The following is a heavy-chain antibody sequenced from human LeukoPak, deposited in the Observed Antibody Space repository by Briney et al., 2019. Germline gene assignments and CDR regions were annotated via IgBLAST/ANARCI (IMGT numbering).Heavy chain of an antibody. CDR2: IKQDGSEK. V-gene: IGHV3-7*05. D-gene: IGHD3-3*01. Sequence: GGSLRLSCAASGFTFSSYWMSWVRQAPGKGLEWVANIKQDGSEKYYVDSVKGRFTISRDNAKNSLYLQMNSLRAEDTAVYYCARDRLTIFGVVEYYYGMDVWGQGTTVTVSS. CDR1: GFTFSSYW. CDR3: ARDRLTIFGVVEYYYGMDV. J-gene: IGHJ6*02.